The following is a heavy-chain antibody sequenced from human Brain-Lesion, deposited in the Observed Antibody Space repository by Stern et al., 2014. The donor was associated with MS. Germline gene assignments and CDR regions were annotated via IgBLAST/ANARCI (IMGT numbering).Heavy chain of an antibody. Sequence: VQLVESGAEVKKPGASVTVSCKASGYTFTGYYMHWVRHAPGTGLEWMGWTNPKSGGTNYAQKFQGWVTMTRDTSINTAYMELSRLRSDDTAVYYCATYYYDSTGYNDFWGQGTLVTVSS. D-gene: IGHD3-22*01. CDR1: GYTFTGYY. CDR2: TNPKSGGT. CDR3: ATYYYDSTGYNDF. V-gene: IGHV1-2*04. J-gene: IGHJ4*02.